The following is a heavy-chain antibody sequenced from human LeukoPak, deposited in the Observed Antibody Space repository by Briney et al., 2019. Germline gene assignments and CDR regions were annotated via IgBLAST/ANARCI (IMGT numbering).Heavy chain of an antibody. D-gene: IGHD2-2*01. J-gene: IGHJ4*02. CDR2: IRYDGSNK. Sequence: PGGSLRLSCAASGFTFSSYGMHWVRQAPGKGLEWVAFIRYDGSNKYYADSVKGRFTISRDNSKNTLYLQMNSLRAEDTAVYYCARARYCSSTSCYFDLDYWGQGTLVTVSS. V-gene: IGHV3-30*02. CDR3: ARARYCSSTSCYFDLDY. CDR1: GFTFSSYG.